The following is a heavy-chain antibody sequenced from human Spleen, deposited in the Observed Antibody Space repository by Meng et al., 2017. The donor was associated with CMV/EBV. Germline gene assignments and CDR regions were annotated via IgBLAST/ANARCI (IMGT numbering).Heavy chain of an antibody. Sequence: SSNSAAWSWIRQSPSRGLEWLGRTYYRSKWYNDYAVSVKSRITISPDTSKNQFSLQLNSVTPGDTAIYYCTRDAGDTGGYFENWFAPWGQGTLVTVSS. J-gene: IGHJ5*02. CDR1: SSNSAA. D-gene: IGHD1-26*01. CDR2: TYYRSKWYN. CDR3: TRDAGDTGGYFENWFAP. V-gene: IGHV6-1*01.